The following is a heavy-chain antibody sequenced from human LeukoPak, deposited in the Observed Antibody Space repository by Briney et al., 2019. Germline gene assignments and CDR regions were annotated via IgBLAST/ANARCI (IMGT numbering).Heavy chain of an antibody. CDR1: GFTFSSYW. J-gene: IGHJ5*02. CDR2: INTDGSST. D-gene: IGHD4-11*01. V-gene: IGHV3-74*01. Sequence: GGSLRLSCAASGFTFSSYWMHWVRQAPGKGLVWVSRINTDGSSTSYADSVKGRFTISRDNSKNTLYLQMNSLRAEDTAVYYCARATYSNYGDWFDPWGQGTLVTVSS. CDR3: ARATYSNYGDWFDP.